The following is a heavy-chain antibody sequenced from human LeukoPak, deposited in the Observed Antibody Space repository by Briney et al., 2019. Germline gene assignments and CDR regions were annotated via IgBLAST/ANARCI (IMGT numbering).Heavy chain of an antibody. J-gene: IGHJ4*02. D-gene: IGHD3-22*01. CDR2: ISYDGSNK. V-gene: IGHV3-30-3*01. CDR1: GFTFSSYA. Sequence: GGSLRLSCGASGFTFSSYAMHWVRQAPGKGLEWVAVISYDGSNKYYADSVKGRFTISRDNSKNTLYLQMNSLRAEDTAVYYCASPYYYDSSGYSYWGQGTLVTVSS. CDR3: ASPYYYDSSGYSY.